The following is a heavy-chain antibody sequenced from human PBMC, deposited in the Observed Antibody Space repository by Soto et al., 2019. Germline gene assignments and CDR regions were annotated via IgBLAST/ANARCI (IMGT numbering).Heavy chain of an antibody. J-gene: IGHJ3*02. Sequence: ASVKVSCKASGYTFTGYYMHWVRQAPGQGLEWMGWIKPNSGGTNYAQKFQGWVTMTRDTSISTAYMELSRLRSDDTAVYYCAREGSGYYDAFDIWGQGTMVTVSS. CDR2: IKPNSGGT. V-gene: IGHV1-2*04. D-gene: IGHD3-22*01. CDR3: AREGSGYYDAFDI. CDR1: GYTFTGYY.